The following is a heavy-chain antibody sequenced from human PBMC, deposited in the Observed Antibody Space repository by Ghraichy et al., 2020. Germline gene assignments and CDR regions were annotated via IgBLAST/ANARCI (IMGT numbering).Heavy chain of an antibody. CDR3: AKSGYCSSTSCYNSNWFDP. D-gene: IGHD2-2*03. CDR2: ISGSGGST. V-gene: IGHV3-23*01. CDR1: GFTFSSYA. J-gene: IGHJ5*02. Sequence: GGSLRLSCAASGFTFSSYAMSWVRQAPGKGLEWVSAISGSGGSTYYADSVKGRFTISRDNSKNTLYLQMNSLRAEDTAVYYCAKSGYCSSTSCYNSNWFDPSGQGSLVTVS.